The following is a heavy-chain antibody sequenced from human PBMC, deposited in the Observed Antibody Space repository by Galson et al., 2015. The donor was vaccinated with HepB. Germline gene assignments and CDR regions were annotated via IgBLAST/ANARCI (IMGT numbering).Heavy chain of an antibody. V-gene: IGHV4-39*01. CDR3: ARHPNAVTGHYYYHGMDI. D-gene: IGHD2-8*02. CDR2: IFYTGTT. J-gene: IGHJ6*01. CDR1: GVSIRSSSYY. Sequence: ETLSLTCLVSGVSIRSSSYYWGWVRQPPGKGLEWIGSIFYTGTTSYNPSLKSRATISVDTSKNQFSLKVISVTTADTAVYYCARHPNAVTGHYYYHGMDIWGQGTTVTVSS.